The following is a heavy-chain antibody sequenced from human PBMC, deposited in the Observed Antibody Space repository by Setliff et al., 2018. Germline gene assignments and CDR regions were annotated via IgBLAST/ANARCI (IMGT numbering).Heavy chain of an antibody. V-gene: IGHV3-7*01. Sequence: GGSLRLSCAGSGFTFNTYWMTWVRQAPGKGLEWVASITHDGSKTYILDSVKGRFTISRDNTKNSLYLQMNSLRGEDTAVYHCTRDQDYYGMDVWGQGTTVTISS. J-gene: IGHJ6*02. CDR1: GFTFNTYW. CDR3: TRDQDYYGMDV. CDR2: ITHDGSKT.